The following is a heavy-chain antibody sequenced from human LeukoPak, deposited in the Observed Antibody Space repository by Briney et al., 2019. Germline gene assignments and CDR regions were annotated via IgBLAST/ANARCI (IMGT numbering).Heavy chain of an antibody. D-gene: IGHD3-9*01. CDR1: GFTFSSYG. CDR2: IWDDGSNK. Sequence: GGSLRLSCAAPGFTFSSYGMPWVRQAPGKGLEWVAVIWDDGSNKYYADSVKGRFTISRDNSKNTLYLQMNSLRAEDTAVYYCAKSPPGWLLPYYMDVWGKGTTVTVSS. J-gene: IGHJ6*03. CDR3: AKSPPGWLLPYYMDV. V-gene: IGHV3-33*06.